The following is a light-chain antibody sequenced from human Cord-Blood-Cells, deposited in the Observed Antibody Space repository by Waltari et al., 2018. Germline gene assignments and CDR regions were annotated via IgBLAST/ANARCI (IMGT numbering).Light chain of an antibody. CDR3: AAWDDSLSGWM. Sequence: QSVLTQPPSAPGTPGQRVTISCSGISSNIGSNYVYWYQQLPGTDPKLLIYRNNRRPSGVADRFSGSNSGTSASLAISGLRSEDEADYYCAAWDDSLSGWMFGGGTKLTVL. V-gene: IGLV1-47*01. J-gene: IGLJ3*02. CDR1: SSNIGSNY. CDR2: RNN.